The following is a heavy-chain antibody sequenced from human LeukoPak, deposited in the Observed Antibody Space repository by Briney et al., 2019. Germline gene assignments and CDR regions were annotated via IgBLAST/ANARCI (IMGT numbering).Heavy chain of an antibody. CDR2: IYWDDDK. J-gene: IGHJ4*02. CDR1: GFSLSTSGVG. Sequence: SGPTLVDPTETLTLTCTFSGFSLSTSGVGVGWIRQPPGKALEWLALIYWDDDKRYRPSLKSRLTITKDTSKNQVALTMTNMDPVDTATYYCAQRSSISKFDYWGQGILVTVSS. D-gene: IGHD2-2*01. V-gene: IGHV2-5*02. CDR3: AQRSSISKFDY.